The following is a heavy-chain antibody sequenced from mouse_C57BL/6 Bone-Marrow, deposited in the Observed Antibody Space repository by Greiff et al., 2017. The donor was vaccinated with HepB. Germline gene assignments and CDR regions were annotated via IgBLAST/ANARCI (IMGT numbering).Heavy chain of an antibody. D-gene: IGHD1-1*01. V-gene: IGHV2-2*01. CDR3: ARNWDYYYGSSYLWYFDV. CDR1: GFSLTSYG. CDR2: IWSGGST. Sequence: VQLQQSGPGLVQPSQSLSITCTVSGFSLTSYGVHWVRQSPGKDLEWLGVIWSGGSTDYNAAFISRLSISKDNSKSQVFFKMNSLQADDTAIYYCARNWDYYYGSSYLWYFDVWGTGTTVTVSS. J-gene: IGHJ1*03.